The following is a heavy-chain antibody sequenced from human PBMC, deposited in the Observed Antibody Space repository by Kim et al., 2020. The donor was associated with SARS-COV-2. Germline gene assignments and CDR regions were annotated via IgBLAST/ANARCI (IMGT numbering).Heavy chain of an antibody. J-gene: IGHJ6*02. V-gene: IGHV3-66*01. Sequence: GGSLRLSCAASGFTVSSNYMSWVRQAPGKGLEWVSVIYSGGSTYYADSVKGRFTISRDNSKNTLYLQMNSLRAEDTAVYYCAREGAAAGTNNYYYGMDVCGQEPTVTVAS. D-gene: IGHD6-13*01. CDR3: AREGAAAGTNNYYYGMDV. CDR2: IYSGGST. CDR1: GFTVSSNY.